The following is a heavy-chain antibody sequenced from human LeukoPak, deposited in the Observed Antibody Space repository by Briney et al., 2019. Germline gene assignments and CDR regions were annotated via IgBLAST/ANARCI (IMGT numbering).Heavy chain of an antibody. V-gene: IGHV5-51*01. J-gene: IGHJ4*02. CDR3: ARPLPSGIAAAGFDY. D-gene: IGHD6-13*01. Sequence: GESLKISCKGSGYSFTSYWIGWVRQMPGKGLEWMGIIYPGDSDTRYSPSFQGQVTISADKSISTAYLQWSSLKASDTAMYHCARPLPSGIAAAGFDYWGQGTLVTVSS. CDR1: GYSFTSYW. CDR2: IYPGDSDT.